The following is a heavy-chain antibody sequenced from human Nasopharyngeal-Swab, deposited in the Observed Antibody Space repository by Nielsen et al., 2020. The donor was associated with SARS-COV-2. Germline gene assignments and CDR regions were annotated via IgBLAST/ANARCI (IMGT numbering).Heavy chain of an antibody. CDR3: ARDSFDFWRGDYKGVDF. CDR1: GFTVSSNY. V-gene: IGHV3-66*01. CDR2: IYSGGST. Sequence: GGSLRLSCAASGFTVSSNYMSWVRQAPGKGLEWVSVIYSGGSTYYADSVKGRFTISRDNSKNTLYLQMNSLRAEDTAVYYCARDSFDFWRGDYKGVDFWGQGTLVTVSS. D-gene: IGHD3-3*01. J-gene: IGHJ4*02.